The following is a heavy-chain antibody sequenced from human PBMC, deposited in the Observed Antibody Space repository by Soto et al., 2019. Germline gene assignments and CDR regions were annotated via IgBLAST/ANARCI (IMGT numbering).Heavy chain of an antibody. V-gene: IGHV1-46*01. CDR2: INPSGGLT. J-gene: IGHJ4*02. Sequence: GASVKVSCKTSGYTFTRAYMHWVRQAPGQGLEWMGIINPSGGLTSYAQKFQGRVTMTRDTSTSTVYMELSSLRSEDTAVYFCARDKKEEGATNSYYFDLWGQGTLVTVSS. CDR3: ARDKKEEGATNSYYFDL. CDR1: GYTFTRAY. D-gene: IGHD1-26*01.